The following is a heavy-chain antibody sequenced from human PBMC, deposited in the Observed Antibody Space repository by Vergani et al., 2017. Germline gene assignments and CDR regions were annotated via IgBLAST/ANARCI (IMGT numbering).Heavy chain of an antibody. D-gene: IGHD2-15*01. V-gene: IGHV3-33*01. CDR2: IGDDGGDK. CDR3: ARGYCSGGSCYSLFDY. Sequence: QVQLVESGGGVVQPGRSLRLSCAASAFTFSNYGMHWVRQAPGKGLGWGAVIGDDGGDKYYVDSVKGRFTSSRDNAKNTLYLQMNSLRAEDTAVYYCARGYCSGGSCYSLFDYGGQGILVTVSS. J-gene: IGHJ4*02. CDR1: AFTFSNYG.